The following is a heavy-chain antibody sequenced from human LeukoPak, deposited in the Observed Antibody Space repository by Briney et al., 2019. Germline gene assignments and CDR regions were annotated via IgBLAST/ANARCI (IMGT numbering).Heavy chain of an antibody. V-gene: IGHV3-7*03. D-gene: IGHD3-3*01. Sequence: PGGSLRLSCAASGFSFSTYWMRWVRQAPGKGLEWVARIKQDGSDKYYVDSVKGRFTISRDNAKDPLYLQMNSLRAEDTAVYYCARGIGPNYDFWSGYSPHWGQGTLVTVSS. J-gene: IGHJ4*02. CDR3: ARGIGPNYDFWSGYSPH. CDR1: GFSFSTYW. CDR2: IKQDGSDK.